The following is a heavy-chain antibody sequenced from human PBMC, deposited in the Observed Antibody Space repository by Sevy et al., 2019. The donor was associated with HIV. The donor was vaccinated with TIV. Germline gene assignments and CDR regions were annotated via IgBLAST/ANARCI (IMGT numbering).Heavy chain of an antibody. D-gene: IGHD3-16*01. CDR1: GFTFSSYG. CDR3: ARKGGIYAHIDY. V-gene: IGHV3-33*01. J-gene: IGHJ4*02. Sequence: GGSLRLSCAASGFTFSSYGMHWVRQAPGKGLEWVAVIWYDGSNKYYADSVKGRFTIARDNFRNTVYLQMNSLRAEDTAVYYCARKGGIYAHIDYWGQRTLVTVSS. CDR2: IWYDGSNK.